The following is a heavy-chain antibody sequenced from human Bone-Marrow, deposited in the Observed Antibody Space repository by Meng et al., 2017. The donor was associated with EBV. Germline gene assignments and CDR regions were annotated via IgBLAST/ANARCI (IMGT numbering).Heavy chain of an antibody. CDR2: LIPMSGAP. J-gene: IGHJ4*02. V-gene: IGHV1-69*01. CDR3: ASESGRGYTPDY. Sequence: QLVEAGAGVKKPGSSVKGACKTSGGTFSSDAVSWGRQAPGQGLEWLGGLIPMSGAPNYAQKFQGRVTITADESTSTHYMDLSSLSSEDTAVYYCASESGRGYTPDYWGQGTLVTVSS. CDR1: GGTFSSDA. D-gene: IGHD3-10*01.